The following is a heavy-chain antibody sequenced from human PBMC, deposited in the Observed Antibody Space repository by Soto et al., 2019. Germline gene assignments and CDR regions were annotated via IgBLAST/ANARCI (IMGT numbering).Heavy chain of an antibody. CDR2: IWHGGTT. CDR1: GGSITYGSYF. D-gene: IGHD2-2*01. J-gene: IGHJ5*02. V-gene: IGHV4-39*01. CDR3: ARHVGSTLTPGFDT. Sequence: QLQLQESGPGLLKPSETLSLTCTVSGGSITYGSYFWGWIRQPPGKGLEWIGSIWHGGTTYYNPSLKSRVTISVDTSTNQFSLKLSSVTAADTAVYYCARHVGSTLTPGFDTWGQGMLVTGSS.